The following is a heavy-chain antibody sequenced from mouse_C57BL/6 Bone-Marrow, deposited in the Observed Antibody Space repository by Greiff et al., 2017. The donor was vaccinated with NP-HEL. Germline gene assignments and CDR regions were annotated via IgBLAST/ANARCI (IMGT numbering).Heavy chain of an antibody. Sequence: EVQVVESGGGLVQPKGSLKLSCAASGFSFNTYAMNWVRQAPGKGLEWVARIRSKSNNYATYYADSVKDRFTISRDDSESMLYLQMNNLKTEDTAMYYCVRGGYSPAWFAYWGQGTLVTVSA. J-gene: IGHJ3*01. D-gene: IGHD2-12*01. V-gene: IGHV10-1*01. CDR3: VRGGYSPAWFAY. CDR2: IRSKSNNYAT. CDR1: GFSFNTYA.